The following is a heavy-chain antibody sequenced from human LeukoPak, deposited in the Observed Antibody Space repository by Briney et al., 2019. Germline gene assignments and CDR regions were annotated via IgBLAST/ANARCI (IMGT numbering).Heavy chain of an antibody. CDR2: IIPMSGTT. J-gene: IGHJ4*02. CDR1: GGTFSSDV. V-gene: IGHV1-69*13. D-gene: IGHD3-22*01. CDR3: ARDRFDSSGYFSYCFDY. Sequence: SVKVSCKASGGTFSSDVITWVRQAPGQGLEWKGGIIPMSGTTNYAQKFQGRVTITADESTSTASMELSSLKSEDTAVYYCARDRFDSSGYFSYCFDYWGQGTLVTVSS.